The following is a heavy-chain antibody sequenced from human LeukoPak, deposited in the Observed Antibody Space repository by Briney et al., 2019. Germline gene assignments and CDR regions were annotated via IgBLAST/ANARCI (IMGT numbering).Heavy chain of an antibody. CDR1: GFTFSRYA. D-gene: IGHD2-21*01. Sequence: GGSLRLSCAASGFTFSRYAMNWVRQAPGKGLEWVSYINTDSSDIHYADSVQGRFTISRDNARNTLYLQLSSLRAEDSAVYYCARDTFHPGLIDSWGQGTLVTVSS. V-gene: IGHV3-21*05. J-gene: IGHJ4*02. CDR3: ARDTFHPGLIDS. CDR2: INTDSSDI.